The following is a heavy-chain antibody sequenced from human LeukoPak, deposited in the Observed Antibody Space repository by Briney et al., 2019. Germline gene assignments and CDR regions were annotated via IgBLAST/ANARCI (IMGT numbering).Heavy chain of an antibody. D-gene: IGHD2-2*01. CDR2: ISYDGSNK. V-gene: IGHV3-30*18. CDR1: GFTFSSYG. CDR3: AKDEVVPGYYYTDV. J-gene: IGHJ6*03. Sequence: GGSLRLSCAASGFTFSSYGMHWVRQAPGKGLEWVAVISYDGSNKYYADSVKGRFTISRDNSKNTMYLQMNSLNAEDTAVYYCAKDEVVPGYYYTDVWGKGTTVTVSS.